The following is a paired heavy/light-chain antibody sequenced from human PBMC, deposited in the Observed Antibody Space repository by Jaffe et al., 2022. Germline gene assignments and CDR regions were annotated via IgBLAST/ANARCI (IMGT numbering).Light chain of an antibody. Sequence: QSVLTQPPSVSAAPGQKVTISCSGSSSNIGNNYVSWYQQLPGTAPKLLIYDNSMRPSGIPDRFSGSKSGTSATLGITGLQTGDEADYYCGTWDSSLSAVIFGGGTKLTVL. CDR1: SSNIGNNY. CDR3: GTWDSSLSAVI. V-gene: IGLV1-51*01. CDR2: DNS. J-gene: IGLJ2*01.
Heavy chain of an antibody. J-gene: IGHJ4*02. CDR1: GFTFASHW. D-gene: IGHD6-19*01. V-gene: IGHV3-7*05. CDR3: ARVKGIAVTGAIDY. Sequence: EVQLVDSGGGLVQAGGSLRLSCAASGFTFASHWMSYVRQAPGKGLEWVANIKQDGTETYYVASVKGRFTISRDNAKNSLCLQMSSLRAEDTAVYYCARVKGIAVTGAIDYWGQGTLVTVSS. CDR2: IKQDGTET.